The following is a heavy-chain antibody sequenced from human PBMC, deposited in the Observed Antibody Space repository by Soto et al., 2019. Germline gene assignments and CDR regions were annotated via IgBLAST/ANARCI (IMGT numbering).Heavy chain of an antibody. CDR2: ISYDGSNK. CDR3: ATPVPFHYGDYPDY. J-gene: IGHJ4*02. V-gene: IGHV3-30-3*01. Sequence: QVQLVESGGGVVQPGRSLSLSCAASGFNFSSYAMHWVRQAPGKGLEWLAVISYDGSNKHYAVSVKGRFTISRDNSKNTLYLQMNSLSPEDTAVYYRATPVPFHYGDYPDYWGQGALVTVS. CDR1: GFNFSSYA. D-gene: IGHD4-17*01.